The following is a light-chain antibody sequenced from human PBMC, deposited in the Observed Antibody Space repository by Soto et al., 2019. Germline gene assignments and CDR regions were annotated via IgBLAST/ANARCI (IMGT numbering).Light chain of an antibody. CDR1: SSDIGSYDY. V-gene: IGLV2-14*01. J-gene: IGLJ1*01. Sequence: QSVLTQPASVSGSPGQSITISCTGTSSDIGSYDYVSWYQQHPGKAPNLIIYEVTDRPSGVSNRFSGSKSGNTASLTISGLQAEDEADYSCSSFTSTSTRLFGSGTKGTVL. CDR2: EVT. CDR3: SSFTSTSTRL.